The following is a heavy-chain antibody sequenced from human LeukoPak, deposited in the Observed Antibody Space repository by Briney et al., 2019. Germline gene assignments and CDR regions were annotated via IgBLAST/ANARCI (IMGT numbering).Heavy chain of an antibody. D-gene: IGHD3-10*01. J-gene: IGHJ5*02. V-gene: IGHV3-21*01. CDR1: GFIVSNSY. CDR2: ISSSGSQI. Sequence: GGSLRLSCAASGFIVSNSYMSWLRQAPGKGLEWVSSISSSGSQIYYADSVKGRFTISRDNAKNSLYLQMNSLRAEDTAVYYCAREQYYGSGSYYICWFDTWGQGSLVTVSS. CDR3: AREQYYGSGSYYICWFDT.